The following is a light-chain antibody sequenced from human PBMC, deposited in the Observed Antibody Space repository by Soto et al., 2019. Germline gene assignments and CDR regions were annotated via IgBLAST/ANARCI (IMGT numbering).Light chain of an antibody. J-gene: IGKJ1*01. Sequence: AIRMTQSPSSFSASTGDRVTITCRASQGISSYLAWYQQKPGKAPKLLIYAASTLQSGVPSRFSGSGSGTEFTLTISCLQSEDFATYYCQQYYSYPTFGQGTKVEIK. V-gene: IGKV1-8*01. CDR1: QGISSY. CDR2: AAS. CDR3: QQYYSYPT.